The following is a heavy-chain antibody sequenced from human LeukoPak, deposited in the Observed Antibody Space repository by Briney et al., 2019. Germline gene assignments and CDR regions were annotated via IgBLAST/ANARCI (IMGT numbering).Heavy chain of an antibody. Sequence: PSETLSLTCIVSGYSITSGYYWGWIRQPPGKGLEWIGSIYHSGDTYYNPSLKSRVTISVDTSKNQFSLKLSPVTAADTAVYYCARGRYYFDYWGQGTLVTVSS. V-gene: IGHV4-38-2*02. CDR1: GYSITSGYY. J-gene: IGHJ4*02. CDR3: ARGRYYFDY. CDR2: IYHSGDT.